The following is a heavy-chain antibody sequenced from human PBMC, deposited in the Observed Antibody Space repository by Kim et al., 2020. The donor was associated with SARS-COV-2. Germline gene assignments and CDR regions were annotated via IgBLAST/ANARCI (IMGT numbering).Heavy chain of an antibody. Sequence: GGSLRLSCAASGFTFSSYSMNWVRQAPGKGLEWVSYISSSSSTIYYADSVKGRFTISRDNAKNSLYLQMNSLRDEDTAVYYCARDHPSPMIVVVPERNDAFDIWGQGTMVTVSP. J-gene: IGHJ3*02. V-gene: IGHV3-48*02. CDR2: ISSSSSTI. CDR1: GFTFSSYS. CDR3: ARDHPSPMIVVVPERNDAFDI. D-gene: IGHD3-22*01.